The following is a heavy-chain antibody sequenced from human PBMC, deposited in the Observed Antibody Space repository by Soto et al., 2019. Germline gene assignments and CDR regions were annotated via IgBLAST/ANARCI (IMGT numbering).Heavy chain of an antibody. J-gene: IGHJ4*02. Sequence: EGQLLESGGGLVQPGESLRLSCAASGFTFSSYAMSWVRQAPGKGLEWVSVISGSDDSTYYADSVKGRFTISRDNSKNTLYLQMNSLRAEDTAVYYCAKRSSSFTFDYWGQGTLVTVSS. CDR2: ISGSDDST. CDR1: GFTFSSYA. D-gene: IGHD6-6*01. CDR3: AKRSSSFTFDY. V-gene: IGHV3-23*01.